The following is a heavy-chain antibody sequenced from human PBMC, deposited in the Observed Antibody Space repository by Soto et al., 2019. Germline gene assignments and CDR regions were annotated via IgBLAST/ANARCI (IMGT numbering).Heavy chain of an antibody. D-gene: IGHD2-2*01. V-gene: IGHV1-18*01. Sequence: QVQLVQSGAEVKKPGASVKVSCKASGYTFTDFGLIWVRQAPGQGPEWMGWVSAYNGNTNYAQKLQGRLTMTRNTSTSTAYLELRSLRSADTAMYYWAREMTVYCSNAAGLPGYWGQGTLVTVSS. CDR1: GYTFTDFG. CDR2: VSAYNGNT. CDR3: AREMTVYCSNAAGLPGY. J-gene: IGHJ4*02.